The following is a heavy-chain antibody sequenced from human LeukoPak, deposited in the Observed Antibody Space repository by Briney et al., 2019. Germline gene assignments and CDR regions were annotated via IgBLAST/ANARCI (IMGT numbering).Heavy chain of an antibody. D-gene: IGHD3-22*01. CDR3: AREGYYYDSSGYYSAEYFQH. J-gene: IGHJ1*01. V-gene: IGHV3-33*08. CDR2: IWYDGSNK. CDR1: GFTFSNYA. Sequence: GGSLRLSCAASGFTFSNYAVHWVRQAPGKGLEWVAVIWYDGSNKYYADSVKGRFTISRDNSKNTLYLQMNSLRAEDTAVYYCAREGYYYDSSGYYSAEYFQHWGQGTLVTVSS.